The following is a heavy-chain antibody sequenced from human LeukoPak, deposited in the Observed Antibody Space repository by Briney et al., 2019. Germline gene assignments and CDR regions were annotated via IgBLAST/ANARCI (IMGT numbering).Heavy chain of an antibody. V-gene: IGHV4-39*01. D-gene: IGHD1-1*01. CDR1: GGSISSSSYY. Sequence: SSETLSLTWTVSGGSISSSSYYWGWIRQPPGKGLEWIGSIYYSGSTYYNPSLKSRVTISVDTSKNQFSLKLSSVTAADTAVYYCARRIGLEPSAFDYWGQGTLVTVPS. J-gene: IGHJ4*02. CDR3: ARRIGLEPSAFDY. CDR2: IYYSGST.